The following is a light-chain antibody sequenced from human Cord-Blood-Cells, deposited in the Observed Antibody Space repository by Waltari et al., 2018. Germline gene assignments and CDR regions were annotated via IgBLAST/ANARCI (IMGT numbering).Light chain of an antibody. CDR3: QQRSNWPIT. Sequence: EIVLTQSPATLSLSPGERATLSCRASQSVSSYLAWYQPKPGQAPRLLIYDASNRATGIPARFSGSGSGTDFTLTISSLEPEDFAVYYWQQRSNWPITFGQGTRLEIK. V-gene: IGKV3-11*01. CDR1: QSVSSY. CDR2: DAS. J-gene: IGKJ5*01.